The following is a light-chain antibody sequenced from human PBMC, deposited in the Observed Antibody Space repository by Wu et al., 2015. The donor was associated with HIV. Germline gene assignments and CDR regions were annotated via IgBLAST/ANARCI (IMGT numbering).Light chain of an antibody. V-gene: IGKV1-8*01. CDR2: AAS. J-gene: IGKJ1*01. CDR1: QGISSY. CDR3: QQYYSYPRT. Sequence: TGDRVTITCRASQGISSYLAWYQQKPGKAPKLLIYAASTLQSGVPSRFSGSGSGTDFTLTISCLQSEDFATYYCQQYYSYPRTFGQGTKVEIK.